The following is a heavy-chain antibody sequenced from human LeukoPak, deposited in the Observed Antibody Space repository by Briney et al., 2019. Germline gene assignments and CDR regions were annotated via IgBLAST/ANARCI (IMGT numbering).Heavy chain of an antibody. J-gene: IGHJ6*02. CDR3: ARLSIPSEWLPYYYYHVMDV. V-gene: IGHV4-59*08. D-gene: IGHD3-3*01. Sequence: PSETLSLTCTVSGGSISSYYWSWIRQPPGKGLEWIGYIYYSGSTNYNPSLKSRVTISVDTSKNQFSLKLSSVTAADTAVYYCARLSIPSEWLPYYYYHVMDVWGQGTTVTVSS. CDR2: IYYSGST. CDR1: GGSISSYY.